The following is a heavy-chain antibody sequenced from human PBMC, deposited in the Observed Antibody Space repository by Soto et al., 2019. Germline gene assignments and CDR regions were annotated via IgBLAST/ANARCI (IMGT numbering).Heavy chain of an antibody. J-gene: IGHJ6*02. Sequence: EVQLLESGGGLVQPGGSLRLSCAASGFTFSSYAMSWVRQAPGKGLEWVSAISGSGGSTYYADSVKGRFTISRDNSKNTLYLQMNSLRAEDTAVYYCAKDPQASRYCSSTSCSRYGMDVWGQGTTVTVSS. CDR2: ISGSGGST. D-gene: IGHD2-2*01. V-gene: IGHV3-23*01. CDR1: GFTFSSYA. CDR3: AKDPQASRYCSSTSCSRYGMDV.